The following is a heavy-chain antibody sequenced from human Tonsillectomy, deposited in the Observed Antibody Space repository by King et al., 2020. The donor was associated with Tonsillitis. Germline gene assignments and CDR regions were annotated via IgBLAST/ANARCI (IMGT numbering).Heavy chain of an antibody. D-gene: IGHD4-11*01. CDR1: GCTFIRYA. CDR2: IIPSFGTA. CDR3: ARAYTVTTFGPVDY. J-gene: IGHJ4*02. Sequence: QLVQSGAEVRKPGSSLKVSCTASGCTFIRYAISWVRQSPGQVLAWMVGIIPSFGTASYAQKFQCTVTITADESTSTAYMELSSLRSEDTAVYYCARAYTVTTFGPVDYWGQGTLVTVSS. V-gene: IGHV1-69*01.